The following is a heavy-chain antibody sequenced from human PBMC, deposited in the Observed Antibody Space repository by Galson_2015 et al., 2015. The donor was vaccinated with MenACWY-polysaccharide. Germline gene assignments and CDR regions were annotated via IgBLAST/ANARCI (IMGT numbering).Heavy chain of an antibody. CDR3: ARGYMVRGGYFDP. CDR2: IGTSNSTI. Sequence: SLRLSCAVSGFTFSSYLMTWVRQAPGKGLEWVSYIGTSNSTISYANSVKGRFTISRDNAENSLYLQMNSLRVEDTAVYYCARGYMVRGGYFDPWGHGTLVTVSS. D-gene: IGHD3-10*01. J-gene: IGHJ4*01. V-gene: IGHV3-48*01. CDR1: GFTFSSYL.